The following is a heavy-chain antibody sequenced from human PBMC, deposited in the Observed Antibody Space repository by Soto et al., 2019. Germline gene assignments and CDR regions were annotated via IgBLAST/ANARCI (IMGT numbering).Heavy chain of an antibody. Sequence: QVQLQESGPGLVKPSETLSLTCTVSGGSISSYYWSWIRQSPGKGLEWIGYIYYSGSTKYNPSLKSRCTMSVDTSKNQFSLKLSSGTAADTAVYSCARGRGDTAMAWYYWGQGTLVTVSS. J-gene: IGHJ4*02. CDR3: ARGRGDTAMAWYY. CDR2: IYYSGST. CDR1: GGSISSYY. D-gene: IGHD5-18*01. V-gene: IGHV4-59*01.